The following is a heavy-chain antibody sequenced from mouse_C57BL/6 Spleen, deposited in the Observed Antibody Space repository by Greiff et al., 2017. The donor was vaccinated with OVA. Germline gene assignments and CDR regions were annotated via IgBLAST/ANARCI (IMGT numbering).Heavy chain of an antibody. J-gene: IGHJ1*03. Sequence: QVQLQQPGAELVRPGTSVKLSCKASGYTFTSYWMHWVKQRPGQGLEWIGVIDPSDSYTNYNQKFKGKATLTVETSSSTAYMQLSSLTSEDSAVYVCARDSSGGWYIDVWGTGTPVTVST. CDR1: GYTFTSYW. V-gene: IGHV1-59*01. CDR3: ARDSSGGWYIDV. CDR2: IDPSDSYT. D-gene: IGHD3-2*02.